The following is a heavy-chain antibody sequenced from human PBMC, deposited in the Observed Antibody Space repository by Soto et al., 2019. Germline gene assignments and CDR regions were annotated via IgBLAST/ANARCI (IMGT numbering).Heavy chain of an antibody. CDR2: MNPNSGNT. CDR3: ARGLRTGHIVGTIDFDY. D-gene: IGHD5-12*01. CDR1: GYTFTSYD. J-gene: IGHJ4*02. V-gene: IGHV1-8*01. Sequence: SMKVSWKASGYTFTSYDINWVRQAAGRGLEGMGWMNPNSGNTGYAEKFQGRVTMTRNTCISAAYMELSSLRSDDTAVYYCARGLRTGHIVGTIDFDYWGQGTLVTVSS.